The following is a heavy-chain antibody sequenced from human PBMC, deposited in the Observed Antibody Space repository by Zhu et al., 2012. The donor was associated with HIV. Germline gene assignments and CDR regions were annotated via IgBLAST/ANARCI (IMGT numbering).Heavy chain of an antibody. J-gene: IGHJ6*03. CDR1: GGSISSSSYY. CDR3: ARAPINYSDYYYYYYMDV. V-gene: IGHV4-39*01. CDR2: IYYRGTT. D-gene: IGHD4-17*01. Sequence: QVQLQESGPGLVKPSETLSLTCAVSGGSISSSSYYWAWIRQPPGKGLEWIGSIYYRGTTYYKSSLKRRATISVDRSTNQFSLKLSSVTAADTAVYFCARAPINYSDYYYYYYMDVWGKGTSVTVSS.